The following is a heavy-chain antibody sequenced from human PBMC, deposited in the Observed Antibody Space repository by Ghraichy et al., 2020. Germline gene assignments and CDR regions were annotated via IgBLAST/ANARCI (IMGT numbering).Heavy chain of an antibody. CDR1: GFTFNNYA. CDR2: VSGSGDGT. CDR3: VKELKITIFGGLNGFDY. D-gene: IGHD3-16*01. J-gene: IGHJ4*02. V-gene: IGHV3-23*01. Sequence: GGSLRLSCAASGFTFNNYAMSWVRQAPGKGLEWISVVSGSGDGTYYADSVAGRFTISRDNSKNTLFLHMNSLGPEDTALYFCVKELKITIFGGLNGFDYWGQGTLVTVSS.